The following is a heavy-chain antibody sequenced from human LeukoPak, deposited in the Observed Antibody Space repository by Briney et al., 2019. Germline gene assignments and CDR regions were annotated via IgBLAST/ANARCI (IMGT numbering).Heavy chain of an antibody. V-gene: IGHV3-9*01. CDR3: AKGSRIAVAGSAFDI. J-gene: IGHJ3*02. Sequence: PGGSLRLSCAASGFTFDDCAMHWVRQARGKGLEWVAGIGFRFDNVDYADSVKGRFTISRDNSKNTLYLQMNSLRAEDTAVYYCAKGSRIAVAGSAFDIWGQGTMVTVSS. D-gene: IGHD6-19*01. CDR1: GFTFDDCA. CDR2: IGFRFDNV.